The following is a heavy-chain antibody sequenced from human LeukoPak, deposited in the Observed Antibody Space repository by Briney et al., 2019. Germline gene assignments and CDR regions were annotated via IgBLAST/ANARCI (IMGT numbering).Heavy chain of an antibody. CDR2: ISAYNGNT. CDR3: ARDLVWQLVGTPGDY. Sequence: ASVKVSCKASGYTFTSYGISWVRQAPGQGLEWMGWISAYNGNTNYPQKLQGRVTMTTDTSTSTAYMELRSLRSDDTAVYYCARDLVWQLVGTPGDYWGQGTLVTVSS. J-gene: IGHJ4*02. CDR1: GYTFTSYG. D-gene: IGHD6-6*01. V-gene: IGHV1-18*01.